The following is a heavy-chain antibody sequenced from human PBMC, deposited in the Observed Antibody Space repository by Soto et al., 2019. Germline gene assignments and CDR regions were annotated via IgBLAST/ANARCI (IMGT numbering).Heavy chain of an antibody. CDR2: ITTGSGYT. D-gene: IGHD3-10*01. CDR3: ASDRVSGSGSPDY. Sequence: QVQLVESGGGLVRPGGSLRLSCAASGFAFSDYYMSWIRQAPGKGLEWVSYITTGSGYTDYADSVKGRFTISRDNAKNSLFLQMNSLRAEDTAVYYCASDRVSGSGSPDYWGQGTLVTVSS. CDR1: GFAFSDYY. J-gene: IGHJ4*02. V-gene: IGHV3-11*05.